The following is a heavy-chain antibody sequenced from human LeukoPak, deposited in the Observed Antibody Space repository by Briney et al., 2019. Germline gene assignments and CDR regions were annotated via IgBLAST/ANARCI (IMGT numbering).Heavy chain of an antibody. J-gene: IGHJ5*01. D-gene: IGHD5/OR15-5a*01. V-gene: IGHV3-33*01. CDR1: GFTFSNYA. CDR3: ARDRGSVYGQPNWSES. Sequence: PGGSLRLSCAASGFTFSNYAMHWVRQAPGKGLEWVALIWYDGSTQYYAGSVKGRFTISRDNSKTTVYLQMNSLRPEDTAVYFCARDRGSVYGQPNWSESWGQGTLVTVSS. CDR2: IWYDGSTQ.